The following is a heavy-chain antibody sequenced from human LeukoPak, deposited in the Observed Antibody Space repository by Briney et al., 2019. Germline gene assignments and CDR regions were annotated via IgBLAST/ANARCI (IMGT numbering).Heavy chain of an antibody. J-gene: IGHJ4*02. Sequence: PSETLSLTCTVSLGSISSYYWSRIPQPAGQGREWIGRIYTSGSINYNPSLKSRVTMSVDTSKNQFSLKLSSVTGADTAVYYCAREGLDFWSGYYTLDYWRQGTLVTVSS. CDR3: AREGLDFWSGYYTLDY. V-gene: IGHV4-4*07. CDR2: IYTSGSI. D-gene: IGHD3-3*01. CDR1: LGSISSYY.